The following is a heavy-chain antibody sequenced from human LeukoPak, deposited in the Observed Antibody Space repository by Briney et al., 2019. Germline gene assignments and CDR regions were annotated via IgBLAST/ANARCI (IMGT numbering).Heavy chain of an antibody. Sequence: PSETLSLTCAVYGGSFSGFYWNWIRQPPGKGLEWIGEIDHSGSTNYNPSLKSRVTISVDTSKNQFSLKLSSVTAADTAVYYCATMDRGYSYPFDIWGQGTMVTVSS. J-gene: IGHJ3*02. D-gene: IGHD5-18*01. V-gene: IGHV4-34*01. CDR3: ATMDRGYSYPFDI. CDR1: GGSFSGFY. CDR2: IDHSGST.